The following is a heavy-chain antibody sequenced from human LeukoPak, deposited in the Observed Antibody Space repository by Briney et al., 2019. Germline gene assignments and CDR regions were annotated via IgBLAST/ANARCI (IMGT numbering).Heavy chain of an antibody. CDR2: IYSGGSS. Sequence: GGSLRLSCAASGLTVGFKCMSWVRQAPGKGLEWVSIIYSGGSSYYADSVKGRFTVSRDTSKNTLYLQMNSLRAEDAAVYYCATRPDGNDVPYFDYWGQGTLVTVSS. J-gene: IGHJ4*02. CDR1: GLTVGFKC. D-gene: IGHD5-12*01. V-gene: IGHV3-66*01. CDR3: ATRPDGNDVPYFDY.